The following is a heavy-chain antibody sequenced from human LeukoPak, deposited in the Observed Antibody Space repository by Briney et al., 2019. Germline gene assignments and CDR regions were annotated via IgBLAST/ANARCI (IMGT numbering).Heavy chain of an antibody. Sequence: ASVKVSCKASGYTFTSYDINWVRQATGQGLEWMGWMNPNSGNTGYAQKFQGRVTITRNTSISTAYMELSSLRSEDTAVYYCARLYSSGWYFDYWGQGTLVTVSS. J-gene: IGHJ4*02. D-gene: IGHD6-19*01. CDR2: MNPNSGNT. CDR1: GYTFTSYD. V-gene: IGHV1-8*03. CDR3: ARLYSSGWYFDY.